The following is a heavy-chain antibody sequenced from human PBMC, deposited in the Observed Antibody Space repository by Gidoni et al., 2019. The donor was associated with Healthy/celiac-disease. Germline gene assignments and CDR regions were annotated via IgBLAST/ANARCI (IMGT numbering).Heavy chain of an antibody. D-gene: IGHD6-19*01. CDR1: GFTFSTAW. Sequence: VQLVESGGGLVKPGGSLRLSCAASGFTFSTAWLRWVRQAPGQGLEWVGSIKSKTDGGTTDYAAPVKGRFTISRDDSKNTLYLQMNSLKTEDTAVYYCTTDPVAGDHDYWGQGNLVTVSS. CDR2: IKSKTDGGTT. CDR3: TTDPVAGDHDY. V-gene: IGHV3-15*01. J-gene: IGHJ4*02.